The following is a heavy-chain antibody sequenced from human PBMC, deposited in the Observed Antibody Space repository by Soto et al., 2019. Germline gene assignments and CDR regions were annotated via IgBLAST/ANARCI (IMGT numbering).Heavy chain of an antibody. CDR2: IYYSGSA. CDR1: GTAISSKY. V-gene: IGHV4-59*01. CDR3: ARAWGFYFDF. Sequence: PSETPYLTCTFSGTAISSKYSCCIKQAPGKGLEWIGYIYYSGSANYNASLKSRVTISVDTCKDQFSLKLSSVTAAETAVYYCARAWGFYFDFWARGILVTVSS. D-gene: IGHD1-26*01. J-gene: IGHJ4*02.